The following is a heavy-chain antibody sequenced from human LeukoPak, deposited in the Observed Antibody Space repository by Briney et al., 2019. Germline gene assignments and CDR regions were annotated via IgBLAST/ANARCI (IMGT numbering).Heavy chain of an antibody. CDR3: ARGYAFDY. D-gene: IGHD5-18*01. Sequence: KGLDWVANIKQDGSEKYYVDSVKGRFTISRDNAKNSLYLQMNSLRAEDTAVYYCARGYAFDYWGQGTLVTVSS. CDR2: IKQDGSEK. V-gene: IGHV3-7*01. J-gene: IGHJ4*02.